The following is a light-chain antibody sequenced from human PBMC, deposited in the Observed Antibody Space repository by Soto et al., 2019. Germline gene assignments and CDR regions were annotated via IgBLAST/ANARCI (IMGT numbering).Light chain of an antibody. CDR2: AAS. V-gene: IGKV1-39*01. J-gene: IGKJ1*01. Sequence: DIQLTQSPSSLSASVGATVTITCRASQTVSRYLNWYQQKSGTAPKLLIYAASTLHTGVPSRFSGRGSGKDFTLTINNLQREDFANYFCQQTYSNLWTFGQGTKVEIK. CDR3: QQTYSNLWT. CDR1: QTVSRY.